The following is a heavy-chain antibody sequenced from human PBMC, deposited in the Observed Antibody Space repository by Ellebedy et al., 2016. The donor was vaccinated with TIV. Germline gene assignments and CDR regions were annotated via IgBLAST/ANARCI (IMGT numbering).Heavy chain of an antibody. J-gene: IGHJ4*02. CDR2: TSSDGSNE. CDR3: AREGWFGELFEY. V-gene: IGHV3-30-3*01. Sequence: GESLKISCVASGFTFNNYAIHWVRQSPGKGLEWVAVTSSDGSNERYADSVKGRFTISRDNSKNTLYLQMNSLKTEDTAVYYCAREGWFGELFEYWGQGTLVTVSS. CDR1: GFTFNNYA. D-gene: IGHD3-10*01.